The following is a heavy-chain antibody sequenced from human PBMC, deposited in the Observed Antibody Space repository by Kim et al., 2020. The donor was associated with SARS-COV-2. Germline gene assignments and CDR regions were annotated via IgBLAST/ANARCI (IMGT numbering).Heavy chain of an antibody. J-gene: IGHJ4*02. D-gene: IGHD5-18*01. Sequence: SLKSRVTISVDTSKNQFSLKLSSVTAADTAVYYCARITYYTAMASRKFDYWGQGTLVTVSS. CDR3: ARITYYTAMASRKFDY. V-gene: IGHV4-39*01.